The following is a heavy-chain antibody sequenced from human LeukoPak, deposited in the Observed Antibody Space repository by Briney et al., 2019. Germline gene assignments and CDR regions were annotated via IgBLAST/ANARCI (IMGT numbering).Heavy chain of an antibody. CDR1: GGSIRSDGYY. CDR2: IYYSGVT. Sequence: KASQTLSLTCAVSGGSIRSDGYYWSWIRQHPGKLLEWIGYIYYSGVTYYNPSLKSRVTISVYTPTNQLSLQLSSVTAADSAVYYCAREGGYCGGDCYLDYWGQGTLVTVSS. CDR3: AREGGYCGGDCYLDY. D-gene: IGHD2-21*02. V-gene: IGHV4-31*11. J-gene: IGHJ4*02.